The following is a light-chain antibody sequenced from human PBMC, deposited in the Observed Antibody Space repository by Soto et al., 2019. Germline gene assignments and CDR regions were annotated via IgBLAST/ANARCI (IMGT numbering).Light chain of an antibody. J-gene: IGLJ2*01. CDR3: SSYTSSTHVV. V-gene: IGLV2-14*03. CDR1: RSDVGGYNY. CDR2: DVS. Sequence: QSALTQPASVSGSPGQSITISCTGTRSDVGGYNYVSWYQQHPDKAPKLMIFDVSSRPSGVSNRFSGSKSGSTASLTISGLQAEDEADYYCSSYTSSTHVVFGGGTKLTVL.